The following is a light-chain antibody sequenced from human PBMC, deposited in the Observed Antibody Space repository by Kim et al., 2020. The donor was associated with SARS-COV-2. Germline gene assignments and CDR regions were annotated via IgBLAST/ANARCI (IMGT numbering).Light chain of an antibody. J-gene: IGKJ1*01. CDR3: QQSYTSLTWT. V-gene: IGKV1-39*01. Sequence: ASVGDRVTITCRTSQSISNYLNWYQQKPGKAPKLLIHAASSLQTGVPSRFSGSGSGTDFTLTISGLQPEDSATYYCQQSYTSLTWTFGQGTKLEI. CDR1: QSISNY. CDR2: AAS.